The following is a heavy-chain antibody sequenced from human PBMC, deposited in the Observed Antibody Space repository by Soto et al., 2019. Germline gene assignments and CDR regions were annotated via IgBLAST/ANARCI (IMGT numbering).Heavy chain of an antibody. Sequence: EVQLLESGGGLVQPGGSLRLSCAASGFTFSSYAMSWVRQAPGKGLEWVSAISGSGGSTYYADSVKGRFTISRDNSXXTXYPXMNSLRAEDTAVYYCAIASGGSGSYSGYYYYGMDVWGQGTTVTVSS. V-gene: IGHV3-23*01. D-gene: IGHD3-10*01. CDR1: GFTFSSYA. CDR3: AIASGGSGSYSGYYYYGMDV. CDR2: ISGSGGST. J-gene: IGHJ6*02.